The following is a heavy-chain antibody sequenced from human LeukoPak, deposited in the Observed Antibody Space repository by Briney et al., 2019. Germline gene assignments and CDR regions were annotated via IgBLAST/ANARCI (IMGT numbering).Heavy chain of an antibody. D-gene: IGHD3-10*01. J-gene: IGHJ4*02. CDR1: GGSFSGYY. CDR3: ARDCITMVQGVIIYYFDY. Sequence: SETLSLTCAVYGGSFSGYYWSWIRQPPGKGLGWIGEINHSGSTNYNPSLKSRVTISVDTSKNQFSLKLSSVTAADTAVYYCARDCITMVQGVIIYYFDYWGQGTLVTVSS. CDR2: INHSGST. V-gene: IGHV4-34*01.